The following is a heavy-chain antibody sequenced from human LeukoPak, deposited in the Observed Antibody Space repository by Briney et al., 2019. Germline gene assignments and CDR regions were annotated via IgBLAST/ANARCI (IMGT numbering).Heavy chain of an antibody. CDR2: IIPIFSTA. CDR3: ARWYYYDSSGYLDY. J-gene: IGHJ4*02. V-gene: IGHV1-69*01. D-gene: IGHD3-22*01. Sequence: SVKVSCKXSGGTFSSDAISWVRQAPGQGLEWMGGIIPIFSTANYAQKFQGRVTITADESTSTAYMELSSLRSEDTAVYYCARWYYYDSSGYLDYWGQGTLVTVSS. CDR1: GGTFSSDA.